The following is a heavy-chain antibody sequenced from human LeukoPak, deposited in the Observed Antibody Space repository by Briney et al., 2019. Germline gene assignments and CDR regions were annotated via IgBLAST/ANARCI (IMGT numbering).Heavy chain of an antibody. CDR3: ATVPEGVPDAFDI. Sequence: PVKVSCKASGGTFSSYAISWVRQAPGQGLEWTGGIIPIFGTANYAQKFQGRVTITTDESTSTAYMELSSLRSEDTAVYYCATVPEGVPDAFDIWGQGTMVTVSS. V-gene: IGHV1-69*05. CDR1: GGTFSSYA. J-gene: IGHJ3*02. D-gene: IGHD3-16*01. CDR2: IIPIFGTA.